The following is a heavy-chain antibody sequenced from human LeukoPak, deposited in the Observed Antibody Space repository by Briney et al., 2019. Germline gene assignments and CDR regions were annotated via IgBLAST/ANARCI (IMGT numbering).Heavy chain of an antibody. D-gene: IGHD6-13*01. CDR1: VYTFTSYA. Sequence: AAVTVSCKASVYTFTSYAMHWVRQAPGQKGEWMGWINAGNGNKKYSQEFQGRVTITRDTSASTAYMELSSLRSEDTAVYYCAGGIIAAGTFDYWGQGTLVTVSS. J-gene: IGHJ4*02. V-gene: IGHV1-3*03. CDR2: INAGNGNK. CDR3: AGGIIAAGTFDY.